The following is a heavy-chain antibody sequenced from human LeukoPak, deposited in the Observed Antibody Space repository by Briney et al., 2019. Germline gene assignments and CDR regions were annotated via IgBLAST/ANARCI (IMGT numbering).Heavy chain of an antibody. D-gene: IGHD3-22*01. CDR2: ISSSSSYT. V-gene: IGHV3-11*06. Sequence: GGSLRLSCAASGFTFSDYYMSWIRQAPGKGLEWVSYISSSSSYTNYADSVKGRFTISRDNAKNSLYLQMNSLRAEDTAVYYCAREPNYDDSSGYYYYAFDIWGQGTMVTVSS. CDR1: GFTFSDYY. J-gene: IGHJ3*02. CDR3: AREPNYDDSSGYYYYAFDI.